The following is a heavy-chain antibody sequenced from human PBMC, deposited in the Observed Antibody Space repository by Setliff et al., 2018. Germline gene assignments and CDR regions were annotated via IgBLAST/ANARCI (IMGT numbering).Heavy chain of an antibody. J-gene: IGHJ4*02. CDR2: ISGSGSTI. Sequence: GGSLRLSCAASGFTFGDYYISWIRQAPGKGLEWVAHISGSGSTIYYPDSMKDRLTISRDNAKNLVYLEMKNLRAEDTAVFYCARASAPSTGFDYWGQGILVTV. CDR3: ARASAPSTGFDY. V-gene: IGHV3-11*04. D-gene: IGHD7-27*01. CDR1: GFTFGDYY.